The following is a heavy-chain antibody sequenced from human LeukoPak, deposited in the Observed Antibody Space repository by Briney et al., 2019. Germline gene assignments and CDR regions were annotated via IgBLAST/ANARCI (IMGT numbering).Heavy chain of an antibody. J-gene: IGHJ4*02. CDR3: ARDGALNTNFDY. Sequence: GGSLRLSCAASGFTFRNYWMSWVRQAPGKGLEWVANTNPDGSAEYYADSVRGRFTTSRDNANNFLYLQMNSLRAEDTAVYYCARDGALNTNFDYWGQGTLVTVSS. D-gene: IGHD4/OR15-4a*01. CDR1: GFTFRNYW. CDR2: TNPDGSAE. V-gene: IGHV3-7*01.